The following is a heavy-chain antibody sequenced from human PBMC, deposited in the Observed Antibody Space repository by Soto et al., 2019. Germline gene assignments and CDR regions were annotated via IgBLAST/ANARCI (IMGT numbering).Heavy chain of an antibody. D-gene: IGHD6-13*01. CDR2: ISSSSSYI. V-gene: IGHV3-21*01. J-gene: IGHJ4*02. Sequence: EVQLVESGGGLVKPGGSLRLSCAASGFTFSSYSMNWVRQAPGKGLEWVSSISSSSSYIYYPDSVKGRFTISRDNAKNSLYLQMNSLRAEDTAVYYCARSLSSSWSFDYWGQGTLVTVSS. CDR1: GFTFSSYS. CDR3: ARSLSSSWSFDY.